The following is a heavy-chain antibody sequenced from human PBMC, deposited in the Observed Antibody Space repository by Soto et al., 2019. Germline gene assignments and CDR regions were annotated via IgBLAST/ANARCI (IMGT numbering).Heavy chain of an antibody. V-gene: IGHV2-26*01. CDR2: IFSNDEK. J-gene: IGHJ4*02. CDR3: ARIPEAGTGGPLVDY. D-gene: IGHD6-13*01. CDR1: GFSLSNARMG. Sequence: SGPTLVNPTETLTLTCTVSGFSLSNARMGVSWIRQPPGKALEWLAHIFSNDEKSYSTSLKSRLTISKDTSKSQVVLTMTNMDPVDTATYYCARIPEAGTGGPLVDYWGQGTLVTVSS.